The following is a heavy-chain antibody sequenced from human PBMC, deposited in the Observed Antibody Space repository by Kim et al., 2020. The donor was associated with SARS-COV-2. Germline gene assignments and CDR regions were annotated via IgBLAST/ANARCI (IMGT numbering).Heavy chain of an antibody. CDR1: GFTFSDHW. Sequence: GGSLRLSCEASGFTFSDHWMNWVRQAPGKGLEWVANIKYDRSEIYYVDSVRGRFTISRDNAQRSLYLQMNSLRVEDTAVYYCARGNRPVSWGQGTLVIVSS. CDR2: IKYDRSEI. J-gene: IGHJ5*02. V-gene: IGHV3-7*01. CDR3: ARGNRPVS.